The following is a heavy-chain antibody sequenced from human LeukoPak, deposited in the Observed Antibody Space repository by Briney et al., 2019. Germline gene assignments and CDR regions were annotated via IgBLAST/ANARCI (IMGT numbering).Heavy chain of an antibody. J-gene: IGHJ5*02. Sequence: SETLSLTCTVSGGSISSDNYYWSWIRQPAGKGLEWIGRIYTSGSTNYNPSLKSRVTISVDTSKNQFSLKLSSVTAADTAVYYCARVFGGPVSRRFDPWGQGTLVTVSS. D-gene: IGHD4-23*01. CDR2: IYTSGST. CDR1: GGSISSDNYY. CDR3: ARVFGGPVSRRFDP. V-gene: IGHV4-61*02.